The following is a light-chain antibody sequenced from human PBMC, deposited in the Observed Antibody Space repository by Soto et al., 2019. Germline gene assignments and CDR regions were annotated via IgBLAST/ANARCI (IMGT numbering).Light chain of an antibody. Sequence: EIVLTQSPGTLSLSPGGRATLSCRASQSVSSAFLAWYQQKTGQAPRLLIYGASSRATGIPDRFTGSGSGTDFTLTISRVEPEDVAVYYCQQYGTSPPYTFGQGTKLEIK. CDR1: QSVSSAF. CDR2: GAS. CDR3: QQYGTSPPYT. V-gene: IGKV3-20*01. J-gene: IGKJ2*01.